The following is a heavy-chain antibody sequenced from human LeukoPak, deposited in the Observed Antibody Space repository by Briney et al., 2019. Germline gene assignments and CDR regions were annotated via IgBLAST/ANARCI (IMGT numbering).Heavy chain of an antibody. CDR2: IRYDGSNK. D-gene: IGHD3-9*01. Sequence: GGSLRLSCAASGFTFSSYGMHWVRQAPGKGLEWVAFIRYDGSNKYYADSVKGRFTISRDNSKNTLYLQMNSLRAEDTAVYYCAKSGRGDYDNYYFYVDVWGKGTTVTVSS. J-gene: IGHJ6*03. V-gene: IGHV3-30*02. CDR1: GFTFSSYG. CDR3: AKSGRGDYDNYYFYVDV.